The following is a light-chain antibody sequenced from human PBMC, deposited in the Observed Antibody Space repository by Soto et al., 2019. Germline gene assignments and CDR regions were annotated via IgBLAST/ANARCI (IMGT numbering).Light chain of an antibody. Sequence: QSVLTQPASVSGSPGQSITISCTGTISDVGSYNYVSWYQQYPGKAPKLMIYDVSTRPSGVSDRFSGSKSGNTASLTISELRAEDEADYYCGSYTTSSNYVFGTGTRSPS. CDR1: ISDVGSYNY. CDR2: DVS. V-gene: IGLV2-14*03. J-gene: IGLJ1*01. CDR3: GSYTTSSNYV.